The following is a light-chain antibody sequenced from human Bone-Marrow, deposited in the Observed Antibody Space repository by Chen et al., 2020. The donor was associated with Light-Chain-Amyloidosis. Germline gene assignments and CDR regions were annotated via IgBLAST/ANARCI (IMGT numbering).Light chain of an antibody. V-gene: IGLV2-14*03. J-gene: IGLJ2*01. CDR1: SSDVGGYNY. Sequence: QSALTQPASVSGSPGHSFTISCTGTSSDVGGYNYVSWYQQHPGKAPKLMIYDVSNRPSGVSNRFSGSKSGNTASLTISGLQAEDEADYYCGSYTSSSTLVFGGGTKLTVL. CDR2: DVS. CDR3: GSYTSSSTLV.